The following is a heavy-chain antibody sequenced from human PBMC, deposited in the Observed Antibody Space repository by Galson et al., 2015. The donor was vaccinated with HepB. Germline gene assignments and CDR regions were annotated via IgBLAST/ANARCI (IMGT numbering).Heavy chain of an antibody. CDR3: ARAPPFYTTGDYYYSYYYLDV. J-gene: IGHJ6*03. D-gene: IGHD4-17*01. CDR2: IYYSGST. Sequence: GLEWIGNIYYSGSTYYNPSLKSRLTISVDTSNNQFSLKLSSVTAADTAVYYCARAPPFYTTGDYYYSYYYLDVWGKGTTVTVSS. V-gene: IGHV4-31*02.